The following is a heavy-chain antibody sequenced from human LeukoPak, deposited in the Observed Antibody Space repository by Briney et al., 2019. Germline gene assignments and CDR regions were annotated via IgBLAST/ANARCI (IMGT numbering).Heavy chain of an antibody. CDR2: ISDSGGTT. CDR3: ARDRPYDILTG. Sequence: PGGSLRLSCAASGFTFSGYAMTWVRRAPGKGLEWVSTISDSGGTTYYADSVKGRFTISRDNSKNTLYLQMNSLRAEDTAVYYCARDRPYDILTGWGQGTLVTVSS. D-gene: IGHD3-9*01. CDR1: GFTFSGYA. V-gene: IGHV3-23*01. J-gene: IGHJ4*02.